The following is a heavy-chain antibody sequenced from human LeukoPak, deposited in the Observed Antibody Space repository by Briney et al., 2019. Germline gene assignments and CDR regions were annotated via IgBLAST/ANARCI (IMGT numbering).Heavy chain of an antibody. CDR2: IYTSGST. Sequence: PSETLSLTCTVSGGSISSYYWSWIRQPAGKGLEWIGRIYTSGSTNYKPSLKSRVTMSVDTSKNQFSLKLSSVTAADTAVYYCARGGFLEWPAYYYYMDVWGKGTTVTVSS. D-gene: IGHD3-3*01. CDR3: ARGGFLEWPAYYYYMDV. J-gene: IGHJ6*03. CDR1: GGSISSYY. V-gene: IGHV4-4*07.